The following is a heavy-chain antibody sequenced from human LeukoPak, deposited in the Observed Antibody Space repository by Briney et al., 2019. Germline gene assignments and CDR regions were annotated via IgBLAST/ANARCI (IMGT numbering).Heavy chain of an antibody. D-gene: IGHD2-15*01. CDR1: GFTFSSYS. CDR3: ARPKDCSGGSCYYYGMDV. J-gene: IGHJ6*02. CDR2: ISSSSSYI. V-gene: IGHV3-21*01. Sequence: PGGSLRLSCAASGFTFSSYSMNWVRQAPGKGLEWVSSISSSSSYIYYADSVKGRFTISRDNAKNSLYLQMNSLRAEDTAVYYCARPKDCSGGSCYYYGMDVWGQGTTVTVSS.